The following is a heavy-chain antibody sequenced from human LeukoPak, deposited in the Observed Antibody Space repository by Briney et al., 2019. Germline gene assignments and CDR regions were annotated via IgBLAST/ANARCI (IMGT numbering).Heavy chain of an antibody. V-gene: IGHV4-4*07. D-gene: IGHD4-17*01. CDR1: GGSISSYF. CDR3: SRDGALDYGDYWYFDL. Sequence: SETLSLTCTVSGGSISSYFLTWVRQSAGKGLEFIGRLRPTDGYTNYNPSLKSRVTMSLDTSKNQLSLKLTSVTAADTAVYYRSRDGALDYGDYWYFDLWGRGTLLTVSS. CDR2: LRPTDGYT. J-gene: IGHJ2*01.